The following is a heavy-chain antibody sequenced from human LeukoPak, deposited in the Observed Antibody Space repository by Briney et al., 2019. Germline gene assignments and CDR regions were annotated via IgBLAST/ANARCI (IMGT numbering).Heavy chain of an antibody. D-gene: IGHD3-22*01. V-gene: IGHV3-30*18. CDR1: GFTFSNYG. J-gene: IGHJ5*02. Sequence: PPGRSLRLSCAASGFTFSNYGMHWVRQAPGKGLEWVAVISYDGSNKYYADSVKGRFTISRDNSKNTLYLQMNSLRAEDTAVYYCAKAVDSSGYYWFDPWGQGTLVTVSS. CDR3: AKAVDSSGYYWFDP. CDR2: ISYDGSNK.